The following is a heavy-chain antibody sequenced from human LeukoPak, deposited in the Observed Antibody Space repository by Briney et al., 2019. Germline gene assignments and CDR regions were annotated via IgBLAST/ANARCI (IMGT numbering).Heavy chain of an antibody. V-gene: IGHV1-46*01. J-gene: IGHJ3*02. CDR2: INPSGGST. CDR3: ATAVVTHDAFDI. Sequence: APVKVSCKASGYTFTSYYMHWVRQAPGQGLEWMGIINPSGGSTSYAQKFQGRVTMTRDTSTSTVYMELSSLRSEDTAVYYCATAVVTHDAFDIWGQGTMVTVSS. CDR1: GYTFTSYY. D-gene: IGHD3-22*01.